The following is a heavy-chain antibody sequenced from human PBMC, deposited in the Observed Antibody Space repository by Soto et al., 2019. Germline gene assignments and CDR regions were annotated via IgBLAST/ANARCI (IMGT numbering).Heavy chain of an antibody. V-gene: IGHV4-59*01. CDR1: GGSISSYY. Sequence: SETLSLTCTVSGGSISSYYWSWIRQPPGKGLEWIGYIYYSGSTNYNPSLKSRVTISVDTSKNQFSLKLSSVTAADTAVYYCARVGAAAGNHYFDYWGQGTLVTVSS. J-gene: IGHJ4*02. D-gene: IGHD6-13*01. CDR2: IYYSGST. CDR3: ARVGAAAGNHYFDY.